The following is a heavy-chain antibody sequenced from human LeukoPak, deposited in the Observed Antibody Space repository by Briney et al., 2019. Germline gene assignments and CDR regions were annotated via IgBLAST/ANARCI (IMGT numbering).Heavy chain of an antibody. CDR1: GGSISSSSYD. V-gene: IGHV4-39*07. J-gene: IGHJ4*02. Sequence: SETLSLTCTVSGGSISSSSYDWGWIRQPPGKGLEWIGSIYYSGSTYYNPSLKSRVTISVDTSKNQFSLKLSSVPAADTAVYYCARTPRQWLVFGYFDYWGQGTLVTVSS. D-gene: IGHD6-19*01. CDR3: ARTPRQWLVFGYFDY. CDR2: IYYSGST.